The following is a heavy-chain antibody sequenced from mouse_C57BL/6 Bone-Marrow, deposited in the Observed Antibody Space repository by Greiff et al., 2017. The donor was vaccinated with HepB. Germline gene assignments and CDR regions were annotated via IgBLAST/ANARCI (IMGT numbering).Heavy chain of an antibody. CDR2: INSDGGST. CDR1: EYEFPSHD. Sequence: DVMLVESGVGLVQPGESLKLSCESNEYEFPSHDMSWVRKTPEKRLELVAAINSDGGSTYYPDTMERRFIISRDNTKKTLYLQMSSLRSEDTALYYCARRAPANFWYFDVWGTGTTVTVSS. V-gene: IGHV5-2*03. CDR3: ARRAPANFWYFDV. J-gene: IGHJ1*03. D-gene: IGHD3-3*01.